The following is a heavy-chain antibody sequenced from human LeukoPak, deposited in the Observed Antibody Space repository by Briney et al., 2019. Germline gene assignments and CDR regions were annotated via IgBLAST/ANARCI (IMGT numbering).Heavy chain of an antibody. D-gene: IGHD6-19*01. CDR3: AKDMGSGWYTFDI. CDR2: ISWNSSSI. CDR1: GFTFDDYA. J-gene: IGHJ3*02. Sequence: GRSLRLSCAASGFTFDDYAMHWVRQAPGKGLEWVSGISWNSSSIGYADSVKGRFTISRDNAKNSLYLQMNSLRAEDTALYYCAKDMGSGWYTFDIWGQGTMVTVSS. V-gene: IGHV3-9*01.